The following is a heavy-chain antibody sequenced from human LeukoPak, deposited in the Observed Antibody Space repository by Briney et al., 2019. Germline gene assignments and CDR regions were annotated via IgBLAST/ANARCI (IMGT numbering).Heavy chain of an antibody. D-gene: IGHD2-15*01. CDR3: AREVARNYYYYYMDV. Sequence: GGSLRLSCAASGFIFDDCGMSWVRQAPGKGLEWVCGITWNGGSTGYADSVKGRFTISRDNAKNSLYLQMNSLRAEDTALYYCAREVARNYYYYYMDVWGKGTTVTVSS. J-gene: IGHJ6*03. CDR2: ITWNGGST. V-gene: IGHV3-20*04. CDR1: GFIFDDCG.